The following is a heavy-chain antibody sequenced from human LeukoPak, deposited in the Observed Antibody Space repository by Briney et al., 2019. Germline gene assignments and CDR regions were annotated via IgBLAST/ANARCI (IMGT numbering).Heavy chain of an antibody. CDR1: GYTLTELS. V-gene: IGHV1-24*01. J-gene: IGHJ3*02. CDR2: FDPEDGET. CDR3: ATLKQLVRGGDAFDI. Sequence: GASVKVSCKVSGYTLTELSMHWVRQAPGKGLEWMGGFDPEDGETIYAQKFQGRVTMTEDTSTDTAYMELSSLRSEDTAVYYCATLKQLVRGGDAFDIWGQGTMVTVSS. D-gene: IGHD6-6*01.